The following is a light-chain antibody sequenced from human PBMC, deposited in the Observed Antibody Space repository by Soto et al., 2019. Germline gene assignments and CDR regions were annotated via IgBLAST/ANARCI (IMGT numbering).Light chain of an antibody. J-gene: IGLJ3*02. CDR1: TNDIGSYHY. CDR3: SSYTTTSTT. V-gene: IGLV2-14*01. CDR2: EVT. Sequence: QSALTQPASVSGSPGQSITISCTGTTNDIGSYHYVAWYQHHPGKAPKLIIYEVTHRPSGVSNRFSGSKSGNTASLTISGLQAEDEADYYCSSYTTTSTTFGGGTKLTVL.